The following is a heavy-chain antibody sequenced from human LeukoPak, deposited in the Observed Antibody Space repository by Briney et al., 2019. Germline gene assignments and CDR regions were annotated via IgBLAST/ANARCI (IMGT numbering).Heavy chain of an antibody. CDR1: GFTFSNYD. CDR3: AKYALREIFFGDF. Sequence: GGSLRLSCAASGFTFSNYDMHWVRQAPGKGLEWVAVISYDGSNKYYADSVKGRFTISRDNSKNTLYLQMNSLRAEDTAVYYCAKYALREIFFGDFWGQGTLVAVSS. CDR2: ISYDGSNK. J-gene: IGHJ4*02. D-gene: IGHD3-3*01. V-gene: IGHV3-30*04.